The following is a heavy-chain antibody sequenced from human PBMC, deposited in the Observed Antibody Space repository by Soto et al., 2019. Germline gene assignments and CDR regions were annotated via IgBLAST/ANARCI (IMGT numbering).Heavy chain of an antibody. Sequence: SVKVSCKASGYTFPNYGITWVRPAPGQGLEWMGGIIPIFGTTKHAQKFQGRVTSTADESTSTVYMELSRLTSEDTALYYCARNNYYDSSGYYYFDYWGQGTPVTVSS. CDR2: IIPIFGTT. D-gene: IGHD3-22*01. J-gene: IGHJ4*02. CDR1: GYTFPNYG. V-gene: IGHV1-69*13. CDR3: ARNNYYDSSGYYYFDY.